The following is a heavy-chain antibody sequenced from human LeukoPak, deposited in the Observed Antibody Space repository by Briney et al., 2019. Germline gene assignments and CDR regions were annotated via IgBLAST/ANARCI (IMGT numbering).Heavy chain of an antibody. J-gene: IGHJ4*02. CDR2: IRSKAYGGTT. V-gene: IGHV3-49*03. Sequence: PGGSLRLSCTASGFTFGDYAMSWFRQAPGKGLEWVGFIRSKAYGGTTEYAASVKGRFTISRDDSKSIAHLQMNSLKTEDTAVYCCTRASPPNSYGYFDYWGQGTLVTVSS. CDR1: GFTFGDYA. CDR3: TRASPPNSYGYFDY. D-gene: IGHD4-17*01.